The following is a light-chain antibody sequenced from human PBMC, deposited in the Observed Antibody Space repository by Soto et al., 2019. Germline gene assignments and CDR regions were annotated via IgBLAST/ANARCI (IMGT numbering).Light chain of an antibody. CDR2: DAS. V-gene: IGKV3-15*01. J-gene: IGKJ3*01. Sequence: ETVMTQSPATLSVSPGERATLSCRASQSVSDNLAWYQQKPGQAPRLLIYDASTRATGIPARFSGSGSGTEFTLTISSLQSEDFALYFCQQYNNWPFTFGPGTKVDIK. CDR3: QQYNNWPFT. CDR1: QSVSDN.